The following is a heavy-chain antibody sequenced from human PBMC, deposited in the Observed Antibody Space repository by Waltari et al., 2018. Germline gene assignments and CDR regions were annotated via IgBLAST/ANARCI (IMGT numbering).Heavy chain of an antibody. CDR1: GFTFSSYW. D-gene: IGHD5-12*01. CDR2: IKQDGSEK. Sequence: EVQLVESGGGLVQPGGSLRLSCAASGFTFSSYWMSWVRQAPGKGLEWVANIKQDGSEKYYVDSVKGRFTISRDNAKNPLYLQMNSLRAEDTSVYYCARDVVARAGNAFDIWGQGTMVTVSS. V-gene: IGHV3-7*01. J-gene: IGHJ3*02. CDR3: ARDVVARAGNAFDI.